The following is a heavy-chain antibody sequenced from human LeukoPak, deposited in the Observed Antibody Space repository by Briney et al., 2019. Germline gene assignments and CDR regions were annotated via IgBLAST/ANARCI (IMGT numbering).Heavy chain of an antibody. J-gene: IGHJ4*02. CDR1: GFTFSSFG. V-gene: IGHV3-30*18. CDR3: AKDASTVTLYADY. Sequence: GRPLRLSCAASGFTFSSFGMHWVRQAPGKGLEWVAVLSYDGSNRYYADSVKGRFTISRDNSKNTLYLQMNSLRAEDTAVYYCAKDASTVTLYADYWGQGTLVTVSS. CDR2: LSYDGSNR. D-gene: IGHD4-17*01.